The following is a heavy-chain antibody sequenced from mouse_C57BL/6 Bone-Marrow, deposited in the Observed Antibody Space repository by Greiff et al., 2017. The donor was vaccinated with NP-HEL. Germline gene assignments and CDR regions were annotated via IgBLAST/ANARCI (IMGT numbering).Heavy chain of an antibody. CDR2: INPNNGGT. J-gene: IGHJ3*01. V-gene: IGHV1-18*01. CDR1: GYTFTDYN. CDR3: GRGGRQREFAY. Sequence: VQLQQSGPELVKPGASVKIPCKASGYTFTDYNMDWVKQSHGKSLEWIGDINPNNGGTIYNQKFKGKATLTVDKSSSTAYMELRSLTSEDTAVYYGGRGGRQREFAYWGQGTLVTVSA.